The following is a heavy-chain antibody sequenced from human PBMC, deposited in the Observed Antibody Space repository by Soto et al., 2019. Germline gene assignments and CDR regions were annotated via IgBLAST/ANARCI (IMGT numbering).Heavy chain of an antibody. CDR1: GFTFSSYA. D-gene: IGHD3-3*01. V-gene: IGHV3-30-3*01. CDR3: ARVLSDHYDFWSRYLTEPEARFDY. J-gene: IGHJ4*02. Sequence: QVQLVESGGGVVQPGRSRRLSCAGSGFTFSSYAMHWVRQAPGKGLEWVAVISYDGSNKYYADSVKGRFTISRDNSKNTLYLTMNSLRAEDTAVYYCARVLSDHYDFWSRYLTEPEARFDYWGQGTLVTVSS. CDR2: ISYDGSNK.